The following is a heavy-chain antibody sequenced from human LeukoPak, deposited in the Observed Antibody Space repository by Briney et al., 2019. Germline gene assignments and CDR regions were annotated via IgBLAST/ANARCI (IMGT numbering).Heavy chain of an antibody. CDR3: ARCSGVFGSSDY. CDR2: ISSGTGSYI. D-gene: IGHD6-6*01. V-gene: IGHV3-21*01. CDR1: GFSFSSYS. Sequence: GGSLRLSCVVSGFSFSSYSMNWVRQAPGKGLEWVSTISSGTGSYIYYADSVRGRFTISRDNAKNSLYLQMNSLRAEDTAVYYCARCSGVFGSSDYWGQGTLATVSS. J-gene: IGHJ4*02.